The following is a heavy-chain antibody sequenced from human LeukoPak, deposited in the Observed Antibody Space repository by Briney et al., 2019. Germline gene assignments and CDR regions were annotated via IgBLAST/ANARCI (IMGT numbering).Heavy chain of an antibody. J-gene: IGHJ4*02. CDR1: GGSISSYY. Sequence: SETLSLTCTVSGGSISSYYWSWIRQPPGKGLEWIGYIYYSGSTNYNPSLKSRVTISVDTSKNQFSLKLTSVTAADTAVYYCARHSGYDVGVDYWGQGTLVTVSS. V-gene: IGHV4-59*12. CDR2: IYYSGST. D-gene: IGHD5-12*01. CDR3: ARHSGYDVGVDY.